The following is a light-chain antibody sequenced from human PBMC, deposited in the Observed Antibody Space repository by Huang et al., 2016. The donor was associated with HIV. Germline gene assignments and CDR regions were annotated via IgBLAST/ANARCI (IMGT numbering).Light chain of an antibody. Sequence: DIVMTQSPDSLAVSPGERATINCKSSQSLLYSLSKKKYVAWFQQKPGRPPKLLIYWATTRESGVPDRFSGSGSGTDFTLTINNLQAEDVAVYFCLQYYSVPQTFGHGTNVEIK. CDR3: LQYYSVPQT. V-gene: IGKV4-1*01. CDR2: WAT. J-gene: IGKJ1*01. CDR1: QSLLYSLSKKKY.